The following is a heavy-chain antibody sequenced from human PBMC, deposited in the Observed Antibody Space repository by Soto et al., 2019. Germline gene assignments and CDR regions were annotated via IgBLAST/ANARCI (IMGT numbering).Heavy chain of an antibody. CDR1: GGPFSSKA. J-gene: IGHJ5*02. Sequence: QVQLVQSGAEVKKPGSSVKVSCKASGGPFSSKAISWVGQAPGQGLEWMGGIIPIFGTANYAQKFQGRVTITADESTSTAYMELSSLRSEDTAVYYCARRMSGTNWFDPWGQGTLVTVSS. V-gene: IGHV1-69*12. CDR3: ARRMSGTNWFDP. D-gene: IGHD1-1*01. CDR2: IIPIFGTA.